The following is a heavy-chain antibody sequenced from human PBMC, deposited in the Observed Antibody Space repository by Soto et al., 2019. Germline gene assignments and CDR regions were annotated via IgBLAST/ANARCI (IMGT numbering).Heavy chain of an antibody. J-gene: IGHJ6*02. V-gene: IGHV1-69*05. Sequence: SVKVSCKASGGTFSSNGISWVRQAPGQGLEWMGGIIPIFGTANYAQKFQGRVTMTTDTSTSTAYMELRSLRSDDTAVYYCARGRVAVAGSYYYYGMEVWGQGTTVTVSS. CDR2: IIPIFGTA. D-gene: IGHD6-19*01. CDR1: GGTFSSNG. CDR3: ARGRVAVAGSYYYYGMEV.